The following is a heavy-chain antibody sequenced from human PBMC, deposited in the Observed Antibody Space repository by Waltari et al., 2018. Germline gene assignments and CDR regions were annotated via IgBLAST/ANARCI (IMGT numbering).Heavy chain of an antibody. J-gene: IGHJ4*02. Sequence: EVQLLESGGGLVQPGGSLRLSCAASGFSFSGGWMTWVRQAPGKGLEWVAEINPDGSGEYYVDSVNGRFTISRDNTKNSLYLQMNSLRPDDTAVYYCARGRIAAAAFDYWGQGTLVTVSS. CDR2: INPDGSGE. CDR1: GFSFSGGW. D-gene: IGHD6-13*01. CDR3: ARGRIAAAAFDY. V-gene: IGHV3-7*01.